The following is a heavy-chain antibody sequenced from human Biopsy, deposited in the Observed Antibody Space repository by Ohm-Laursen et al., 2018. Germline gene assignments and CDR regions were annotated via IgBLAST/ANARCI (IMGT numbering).Heavy chain of an antibody. V-gene: IGHV4-59*01. CDR3: ALGGGSYVNFDY. CDR2: FRFEDRT. D-gene: IGHD1-26*01. J-gene: IGHJ4*02. Sequence: TLSLTCAVSAGSISNYFWTWIRQPPGKGLEWIGYFRFEDRTSYNSSLKSRVTISADTSKNQFPLRLSSVTAADTAVYYCALGGGSYVNFDYGGQGTLFTVSS. CDR1: AGSISNYF.